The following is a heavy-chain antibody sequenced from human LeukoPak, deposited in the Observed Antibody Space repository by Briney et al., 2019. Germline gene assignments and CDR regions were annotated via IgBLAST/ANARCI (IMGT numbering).Heavy chain of an antibody. D-gene: IGHD3-22*01. CDR2: FDPEDGET. J-gene: IGHJ4*02. CDR1: GYTLTELS. Sequence: GASVKVSCKVSGYTLTELSMHWVRQAPGKGLEWMGGFDPEDGETTYAQKFQGRVTMTEDTSTDTAYMELSSLRSEDTAVYYCARSITYDSSGYYYLGYWGQGTLVTVSS. V-gene: IGHV1-24*01. CDR3: ARSITYDSSGYYYLGY.